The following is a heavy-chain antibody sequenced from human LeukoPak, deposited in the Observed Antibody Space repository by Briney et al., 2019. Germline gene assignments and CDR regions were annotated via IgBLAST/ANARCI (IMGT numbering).Heavy chain of an antibody. D-gene: IGHD5-24*01. V-gene: IGHV4-4*02. CDR1: GGSISSSNW. Sequence: SSETLSLTCAVSGGSISSSNWWSWVRQPPGKGLEWIGEIYHSGSTNYNPSLKSRVTISVDKSKNQFSLKLSSVTAADTAVYYCARDTFLEMATIGGYFDYWGQGTLVTVSS. CDR2: IYHSGST. J-gene: IGHJ4*02. CDR3: ARDTFLEMATIGGYFDY.